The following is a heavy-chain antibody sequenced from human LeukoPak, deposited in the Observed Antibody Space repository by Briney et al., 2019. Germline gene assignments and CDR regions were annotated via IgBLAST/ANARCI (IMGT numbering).Heavy chain of an antibody. Sequence: GGSLRLSCAASGFTVSSNYMSWVRQAPGKGLEWVSVIYSGGSTYYADSVKGRFTISRHNSKNTLYLQMNSLRAEDTAVYYCAREPYYYDSSGYYSLGYFDLWGRGTLVTVSS. V-gene: IGHV3-53*04. CDR1: GFTVSSNY. CDR2: IYSGGST. J-gene: IGHJ2*01. CDR3: AREPYYYDSSGYYSLGYFDL. D-gene: IGHD3-22*01.